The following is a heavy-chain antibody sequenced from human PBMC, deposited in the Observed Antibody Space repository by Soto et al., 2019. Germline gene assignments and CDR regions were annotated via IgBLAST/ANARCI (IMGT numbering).Heavy chain of an antibody. CDR1: GFICSSYD. CDR2: ILVDGRT. D-gene: IGHD2-8*02. CDR3: AKATATGGGAFDI. Sequence: VGSLRLSCAASGFICSSYDMSWVRQAPGKGLEWVSTILVDGRTFYVDSVKGRFTISRDSSKNTVYLQMNSLTAGDTALYYCAKATATGGGAFDICGQGTMVTVSS. J-gene: IGHJ3*02. V-gene: IGHV3-23*01.